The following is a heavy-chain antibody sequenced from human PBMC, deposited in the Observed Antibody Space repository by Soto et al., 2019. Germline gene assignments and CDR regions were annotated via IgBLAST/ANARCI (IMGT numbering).Heavy chain of an antibody. V-gene: IGHV3-30*18. CDR2: ISYDGSNK. J-gene: IGHJ6*02. CDR3: AKDEVALRENGMDV. CDR1: GFTFSSYG. D-gene: IGHD5-12*01. Sequence: PGGSLRLSCAASGFTFSSYGMHWVRQAPGKGLEWVAVISYDGSNKYYADSVKGRFTISRDNSKNTLYLQMNSLRAEDTAVYYCAKDEVALRENGMDVWAQGTTVTVSS.